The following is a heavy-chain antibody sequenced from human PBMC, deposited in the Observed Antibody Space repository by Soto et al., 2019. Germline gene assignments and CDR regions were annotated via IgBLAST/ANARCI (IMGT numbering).Heavy chain of an antibody. CDR3: ATSPSRLKDWVCP. Sequence: QVQLVQSGAEVKNPGSSVKVSCKAYGGAFGSYGISWVRQAPGQGLEWMGRFIPMFGTTRYAQKVQGRVTMSGDRSTATTFMVKVSLRTEDTSINNCATSPSRLKDWVCPRGQGTLVAVSS. CDR2: FIPMFGTT. CDR1: GGAFGSYG. J-gene: IGHJ5*02. D-gene: IGHD2-15*01. V-gene: IGHV1-69*06.